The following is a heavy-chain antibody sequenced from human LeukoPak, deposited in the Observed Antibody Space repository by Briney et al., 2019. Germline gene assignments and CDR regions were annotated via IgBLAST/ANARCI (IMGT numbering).Heavy chain of an antibody. CDR2: IQNDGSNE. J-gene: IGHJ4*02. CDR1: GFTFRSYG. D-gene: IGHD5-18*01. Sequence: GGSPRLSCAASGFTFRSYGMHWVRQAPGKGLEWVAYIQNDGSNEQYADSVKGRFSISRDSSKNILYLQMNSLRAEDTAVYYCARGGPRDGYDYWGQGTLVTVSS. CDR3: ARGGPRDGYDY. V-gene: IGHV3-30*02.